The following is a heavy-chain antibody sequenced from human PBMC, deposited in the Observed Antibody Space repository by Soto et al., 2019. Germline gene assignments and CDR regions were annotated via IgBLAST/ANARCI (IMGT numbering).Heavy chain of an antibody. V-gene: IGHV1-2*04. J-gene: IGHJ3*02. CDR1: GGTFSSYA. Sequence: ASVKVSCKASGGTFSSYAISWVRQAPGQGLEWMGWINPNSGGTNYAQKFQGWVTMTRDTSISTAYMELSRLRSDDTAVYYCARDGPSDAFDIWGQGTMVTVSS. D-gene: IGHD6-6*01. CDR2: INPNSGGT. CDR3: ARDGPSDAFDI.